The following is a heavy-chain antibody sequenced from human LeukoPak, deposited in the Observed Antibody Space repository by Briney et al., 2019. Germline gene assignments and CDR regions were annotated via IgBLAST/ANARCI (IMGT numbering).Heavy chain of an antibody. CDR1: GGSFSGYY. D-gene: IGHD3-3*01. CDR3: ARHRSYYDFWSGYRMANNWFDP. CDR2: INHSGST. V-gene: IGHV4-34*01. J-gene: IGHJ5*02. Sequence: PSETLSLTCAVYGGSFSGYYWSWIRQPPGKGLEWIGEINHSGSTNYNPSLKSRVTISVDTSKNQFSLKLSSVTAADTAVYYCARHRSYYDFWSGYRMANNWFDPWGQGTLVTVSS.